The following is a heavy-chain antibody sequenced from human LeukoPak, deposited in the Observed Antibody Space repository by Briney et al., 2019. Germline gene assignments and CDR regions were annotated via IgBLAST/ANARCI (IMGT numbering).Heavy chain of an antibody. CDR1: GFTFSSYA. V-gene: IGHV3-23*01. D-gene: IGHD1-14*01. J-gene: IGHJ4*02. CDR3: AKRENHDFDY. Sequence: GGSLRLSCAASGFTFSSYAMTWVRQAPGKGLEWVSAISNSGGNTYYSDYVKGRFTISRDNSKNTLYLQMNSLRAEDTAVYYCAKRENHDFDYWGQGTLVTVSS. CDR2: ISNSGGNT.